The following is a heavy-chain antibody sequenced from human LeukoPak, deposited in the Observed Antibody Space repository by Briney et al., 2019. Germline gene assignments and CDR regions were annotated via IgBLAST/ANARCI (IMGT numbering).Heavy chain of an antibody. Sequence: PGGSLRLSCSAFGFTFSSYAMHWVRQAPGKGLEYVSAISSNGGSTYYADSVKGRFTISRDNSKNTLYLQMSSLRAEDTAVYYCVKSEETGTMLSWFDPWGQGTLVTVSS. CDR1: GFTFSSYA. CDR3: VKSEETGTMLSWFDP. D-gene: IGHD1-7*01. J-gene: IGHJ5*02. V-gene: IGHV3-64D*09. CDR2: ISSNGGST.